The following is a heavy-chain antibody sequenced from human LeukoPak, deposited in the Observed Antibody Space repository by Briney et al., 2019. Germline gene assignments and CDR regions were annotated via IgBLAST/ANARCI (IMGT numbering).Heavy chain of an antibody. Sequence: PSETLSLTCAVYGGSFSGYCWSWIRQPPGKGLEWIGEINHSGSTNYNPSLKSRVTVSVDTSKNQFSLKLSSVTAADTGVYYCARLASSRYCSSAACSRDYWGQGTLVIVSS. J-gene: IGHJ4*02. V-gene: IGHV4-34*01. CDR1: GGSFSGYC. D-gene: IGHD2-2*01. CDR2: INHSGST. CDR3: ARLASSRYCSSAACSRDY.